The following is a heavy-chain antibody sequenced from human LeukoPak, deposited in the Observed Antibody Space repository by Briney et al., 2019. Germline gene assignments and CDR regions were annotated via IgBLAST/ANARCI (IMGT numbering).Heavy chain of an antibody. CDR3: ARDPYCSGGTCYFYFDY. CDR2: IHPDSGGT. CDR1: GYTFTGYY. Sequence: ASVKVSCKASGYTFTGYYMHWVRQAPGQGLEWMGRIHPDSGGTNYAQKFQGRVTMTRDTSISTAYMELSRLRSDDTAVYYCARDPYCSGGTCYFYFDYWGQGTLVTVSS. J-gene: IGHJ4*02. V-gene: IGHV1-2*06. D-gene: IGHD2-15*01.